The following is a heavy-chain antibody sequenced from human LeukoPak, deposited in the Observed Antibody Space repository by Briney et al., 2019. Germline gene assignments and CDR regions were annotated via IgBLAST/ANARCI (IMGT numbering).Heavy chain of an antibody. D-gene: IGHD3-22*01. CDR3: AKDHLVGYYYDSSGHSWFDP. CDR2: ISYDGSNK. V-gene: IGHV3-30*18. J-gene: IGHJ5*02. Sequence: GGSLRLSCAASGFTFSTYSMHWVRQAPGKGLEWVAVISYDGSNKYYADSVKGRFTISRDNSKNTLYLQMNSLRAEDTAVYYCAKDHLVGYYYDSSGHSWFDPWGQGTLVTVSS. CDR1: GFTFSTYS.